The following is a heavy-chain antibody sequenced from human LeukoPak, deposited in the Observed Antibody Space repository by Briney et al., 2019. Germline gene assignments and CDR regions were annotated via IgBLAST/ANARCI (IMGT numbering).Heavy chain of an antibody. CDR2: IYYIGTT. Sequence: PSETLSLTCTVSGGSISSGGFYWSWIRQHPGKGLEWVGYIYYIGTTYYNPSLKSRLTMSADTSKNQFSLKMSSVTAADTAVNYCARAFRHLSFFDFWGQGTLVTVSS. D-gene: IGHD3-10*01. CDR1: GGSISSGGFY. CDR3: ARAFRHLSFFDF. V-gene: IGHV4-31*03. J-gene: IGHJ4*02.